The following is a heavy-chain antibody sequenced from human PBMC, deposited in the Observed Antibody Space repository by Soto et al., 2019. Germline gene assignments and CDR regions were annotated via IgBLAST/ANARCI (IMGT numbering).Heavy chain of an antibody. CDR1: GFTFSSNG. J-gene: IGHJ4*02. Sequence: QVQLVESGGGVVQPGRSLRLSCAASGFTFSSNGMHWVRQAPGNGLEWVAVIWSDGSEKYYADSVKGRFSISRDNSKNTLYLHMDSLRAEDTAVYYCARDLGRFNFGSAYFVYWGQGTLVTVSS. V-gene: IGHV3-33*01. CDR3: ARDLGRFNFGSAYFVY. CDR2: IWSDGSEK. D-gene: IGHD3-10*01.